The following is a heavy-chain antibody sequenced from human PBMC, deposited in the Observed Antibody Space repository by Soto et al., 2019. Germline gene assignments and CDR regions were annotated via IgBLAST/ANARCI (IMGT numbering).Heavy chain of an antibody. V-gene: IGHV4-61*01. CDR2: IYYSGTT. CDR1: GGSVSSGSYY. CDR3: ACRTTVFGSGSYLDS. Sequence: SETLSLTCTVSGGSVSSGSYYWSWIRQPPGKGLEWIGYIYYSGTTSYNPSLESRVTISVDTSKSQFSLRLSAVTAADTAVYYCACRTTVFGSGSYLDSWGQGTLVTVSS. J-gene: IGHJ4*02. D-gene: IGHD3-10*01.